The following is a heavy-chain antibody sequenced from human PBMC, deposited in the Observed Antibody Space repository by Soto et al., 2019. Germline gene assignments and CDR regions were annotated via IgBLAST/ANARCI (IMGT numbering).Heavy chain of an antibody. D-gene: IGHD3-3*01. Sequence: QVPLVQAGAEVKKPGASVKVSCKASGYTFTSYAMHWVRQAPGHRLEWMGWINAGNGNTKYSQKFQGSVTITRDTSASTAYMELSSLRCEDTAVYYCAREEKPGLIDYWDQGTLVTVSS. CDR1: GYTFTSYA. CDR3: AREEKPGLIDY. V-gene: IGHV1-3*01. CDR2: INAGNGNT. J-gene: IGHJ4*02.